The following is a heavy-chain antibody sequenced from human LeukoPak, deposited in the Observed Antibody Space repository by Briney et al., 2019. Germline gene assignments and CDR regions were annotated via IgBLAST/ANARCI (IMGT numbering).Heavy chain of an antibody. V-gene: IGHV3-23*01. Sequence: HPGGSLRLSCAASGFTFSSYAMSWVRQAPGKGLEWVSTISGSGGSTYYADSVKGRFTISRDNSKNTLYLQMNTLRAEDTAIYFCAKSPVGSTYGPNPYYYYFDDWGQGTLVTVSS. CDR1: GFTFSSYA. J-gene: IGHJ4*02. CDR3: AKSPVGSTYGPNPYYYYFDD. D-gene: IGHD5-18*01. CDR2: ISGSGGST.